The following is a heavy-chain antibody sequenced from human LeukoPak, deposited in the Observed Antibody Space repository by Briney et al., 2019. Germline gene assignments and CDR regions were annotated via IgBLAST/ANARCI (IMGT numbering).Heavy chain of an antibody. V-gene: IGHV3-48*03. J-gene: IGHJ4*02. CDR1: GFTFSSYE. CDR2: ISSSGSTI. CDR3: ARVGSYYPSGPNVY. Sequence: GGSLRLSCAASGFTFSSYEMNWVRQAPGKGLEWVSYISSSGSTIYYADSVKGRFTISRDNAKNSLYLQMNSLRAEDTAVYYCARVGSYYPSGPNVYWGQGTLVTVSS. D-gene: IGHD1-26*01.